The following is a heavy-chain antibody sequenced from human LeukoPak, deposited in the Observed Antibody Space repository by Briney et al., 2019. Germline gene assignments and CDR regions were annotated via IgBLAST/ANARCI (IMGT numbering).Heavy chain of an antibody. J-gene: IGHJ4*02. CDR1: GASTSRRY. V-gene: IGHV4-59*08. Sequence: SETLSLTCSASGASTSRRYWSWIRQSPGRTLEWIGHIYDGRDTKYNPSLTSRVTISVDTSRNQFSLSLMSVTAADTAIYYCAQTTGWPGFDFWGPGALVTVSS. CDR2: IYDGRDT. CDR3: AQTTGWPGFDF. D-gene: IGHD6-19*01.